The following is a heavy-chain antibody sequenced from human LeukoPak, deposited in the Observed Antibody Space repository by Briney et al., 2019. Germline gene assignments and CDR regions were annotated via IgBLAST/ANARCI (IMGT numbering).Heavy chain of an antibody. V-gene: IGHV1-18*01. J-gene: IGHJ4*02. CDR3: ARGIRSPLFDY. CDR2: ISAYSGNT. Sequence: ASVKVSCKASGYTFTSYGISWVRQAPGQGLEWMGRISAYSGNTNYAQKLQGRVTMTTETSTSTAYMELRSLRSDDSAVYYCARGIRSPLFDYWGLGTLVTVSP. CDR1: GYTFTSYG. D-gene: IGHD3-16*01.